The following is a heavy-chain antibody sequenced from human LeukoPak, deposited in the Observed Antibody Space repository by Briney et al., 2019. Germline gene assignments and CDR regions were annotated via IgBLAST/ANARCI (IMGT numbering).Heavy chain of an antibody. CDR2: ISGSGGST. CDR3: AKVSSRIAAAGG. CDR1: GFTFDDYG. Sequence: GGSLRLSCAASGFTFDDYGMSWVRQAPGKGLEWVSAISGSGGSTYYADSVKGRFTISRDNSKSTLYLQMNSLRAEDTAVYYCAKVSSRIAAAGGWGQGTLVTVSS. J-gene: IGHJ4*02. V-gene: IGHV3-23*01. D-gene: IGHD6-13*01.